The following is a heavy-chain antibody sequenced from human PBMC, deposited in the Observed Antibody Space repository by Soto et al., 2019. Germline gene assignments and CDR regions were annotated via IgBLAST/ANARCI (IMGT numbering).Heavy chain of an antibody. CDR1: GFTFSSFR. V-gene: IGHV3-33*01. CDR2: IWIDGNNK. D-gene: IGHD3-10*01. J-gene: IGHJ5*02. Sequence: GGSLRLSCAAAGFTFSSFRMHWVRQAPGKGLEWVAVIWIDGNNKYYAESVKGRFTISRDNSKSTLYLQMNSLRAEDTANYYCVRGSSYGSVTDYNLGFFGPWGQGKQVTVS. CDR3: VRGSSYGSVTDYNLGFFGP.